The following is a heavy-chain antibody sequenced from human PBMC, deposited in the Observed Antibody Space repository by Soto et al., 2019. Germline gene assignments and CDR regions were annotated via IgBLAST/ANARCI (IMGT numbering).Heavy chain of an antibody. J-gene: IGHJ4*02. CDR2: IYNSGST. CDR3: ARAPYGSGTKPYYFDY. Sequence: SETLSLTCTVSGGSISSYYWSWIRQPPGKGLEWIGFIYNSGSTNYNPSLKSRVTISMDTSRNQFSLILSSVTAADTAVYYCARAPYGSGTKPYYFDYWGQGTLVTVS. V-gene: IGHV4-59*01. D-gene: IGHD3-10*01. CDR1: GGSISSYY.